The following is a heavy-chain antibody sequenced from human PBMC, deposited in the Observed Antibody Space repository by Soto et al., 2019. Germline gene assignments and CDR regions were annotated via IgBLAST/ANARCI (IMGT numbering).Heavy chain of an antibody. J-gene: IGHJ5*02. Sequence: GGSVRLSCSASGFTFSEYSMHWVRQAPGKELQYVSTISSDGDITYYADSVKGRFTISRDNSKNTLYLQMNSLRPEDTAVYYCVKVSTFYDILTGYYSTNFFDPWGQGTLVTVSS. CDR2: ISSDGDIT. CDR1: GFTFSEYS. D-gene: IGHD3-9*01. CDR3: VKVSTFYDILTGYYSTNFFDP. V-gene: IGHV3-64D*06.